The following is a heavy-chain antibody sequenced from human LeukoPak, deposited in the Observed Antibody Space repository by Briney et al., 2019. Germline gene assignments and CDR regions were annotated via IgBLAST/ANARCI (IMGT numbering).Heavy chain of an antibody. Sequence: GASVKVSCKASGYTFTSYAMNWVRQAPGQGLEWMGWINTNTGNPTYAQGFTGRFVFSLDTSVSTAYLQISSLKAEDTAVYYCAGTMVRGVIQIAAFDIWGQGTMVTVSS. J-gene: IGHJ3*02. CDR2: INTNTGNP. CDR3: AGTMVRGVIQIAAFDI. D-gene: IGHD3-10*01. CDR1: GYTFTSYA. V-gene: IGHV7-4-1*02.